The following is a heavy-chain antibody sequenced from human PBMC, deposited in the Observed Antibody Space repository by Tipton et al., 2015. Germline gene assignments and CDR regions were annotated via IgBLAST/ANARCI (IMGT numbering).Heavy chain of an antibody. CDR3: ARARGRHGGLFDS. D-gene: IGHD4-23*01. V-gene: IGHV4-59*01. CDR2: IQYSGST. Sequence: TLSLTCSVSSDSISKYYWSWIRQPPGKELEWIGYIQYSGSTNYNPSLKSRFTRSIDTSKTQFSRKMSSVTASDTAVYYCARARGRHGGLFDSWGQGILVTVSS. CDR1: SDSISKYY. J-gene: IGHJ4*02.